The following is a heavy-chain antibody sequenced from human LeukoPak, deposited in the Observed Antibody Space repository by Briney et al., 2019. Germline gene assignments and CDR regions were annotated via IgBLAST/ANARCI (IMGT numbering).Heavy chain of an antibody. CDR1: GYTFTGYY. J-gene: IGHJ5*02. CDR2: INPNSGGT. D-gene: IGHD3-22*01. Sequence: ASVKVSCKASGYTFTGYYMHWVRQAPGQGLEWMGWINPNSGGTNYAQKFQGRVTMNRDTSISTAYMELSRLRSDDTAVYYCARGRVDYYDSSGYYNWFDPWGQGTLVTVSS. V-gene: IGHV1-2*02. CDR3: ARGRVDYYDSSGYYNWFDP.